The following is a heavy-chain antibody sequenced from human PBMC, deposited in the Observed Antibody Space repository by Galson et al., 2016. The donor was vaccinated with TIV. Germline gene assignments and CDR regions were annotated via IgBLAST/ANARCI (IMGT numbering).Heavy chain of an antibody. CDR3: ASASSSGWDNGDDAFDK. J-gene: IGHJ3*02. Sequence: TLSLTCSVFGDSISSSIYFWSWIRQPAGKALEWIGRIYSSGTTNYNPSLKSRVAISVDTSRNQFSLKLSSVTAADTAVYYCASASSSGWDNGDDAFDKWGQGTMVTVSS. V-gene: IGHV4-61*02. D-gene: IGHD6-19*01. CDR2: IYSSGTT. CDR1: GDSISSSIYF.